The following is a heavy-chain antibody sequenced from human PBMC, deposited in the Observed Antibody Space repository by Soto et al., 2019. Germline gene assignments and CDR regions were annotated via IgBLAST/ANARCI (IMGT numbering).Heavy chain of an antibody. CDR1: GGSFSGYY. Sequence: SETLSLTCAVYGGSFSGYYWSWIRQPPGKGLEWIGEINHSGSTNYNPSLKSRVITSADTSNNQFSLKLNSVTAADTAVYYCARGPRGEVGGTWYYYAMDVWGQGTTVTVSS. V-gene: IGHV4-34*01. J-gene: IGHJ6*02. D-gene: IGHD1-26*01. CDR3: ARGPRGEVGGTWYYYAMDV. CDR2: INHSGST.